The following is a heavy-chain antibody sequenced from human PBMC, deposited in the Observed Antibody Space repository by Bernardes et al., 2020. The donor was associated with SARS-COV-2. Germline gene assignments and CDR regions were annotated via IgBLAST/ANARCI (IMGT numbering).Heavy chain of an antibody. Sequence: ASVKVSCKASGYTLSNYGISWVRQAPGQGLEWMGWMGTDNGDTNYAQKFQGRVTMTSDTSTSTAYMELRSLKSDDTAMYYCARESRVTAAALPLDYWGLGTLVTFSS. D-gene: IGHD6-13*01. CDR3: ARESRVTAAALPLDY. CDR1: GYTLSNYG. J-gene: IGHJ4*02. V-gene: IGHV1-18*01. CDR2: MGTDNGDT.